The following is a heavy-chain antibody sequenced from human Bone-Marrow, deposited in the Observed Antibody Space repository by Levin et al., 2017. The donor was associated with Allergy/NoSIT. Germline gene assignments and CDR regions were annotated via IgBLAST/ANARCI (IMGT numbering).Heavy chain of an antibody. CDR2: ISYDGSNK. D-gene: IGHD5-12*01. V-gene: IGHV3-30-3*01. Sequence: SCAASGFTFSSYAMHWVRQAPGKGLEWVAVISYDGSNKYYADSVKGRFTISRDNSKNTLYLQMNSLRAEDTAVYYCARDSGYDSLAPLDYWGQGTLVTVSS. CDR1: GFTFSSYA. J-gene: IGHJ4*02. CDR3: ARDSGYDSLAPLDY.